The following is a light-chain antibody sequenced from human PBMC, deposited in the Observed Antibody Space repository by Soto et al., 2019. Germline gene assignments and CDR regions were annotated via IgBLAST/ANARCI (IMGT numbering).Light chain of an antibody. CDR1: SSDDGGYNY. CDR2: DVS. CDR3: SSYTSSSTYV. V-gene: IGLV2-14*01. J-gene: IGLJ1*01. Sequence: QSALTQPASVSGSPGQSITISCTGTSSDDGGYNYVSWYQQHPGKAPKLMIHDVSNRPSGVSNRFSGSKSGNTASLTISGLQAEDEADYYCSSYTSSSTYVFGTGTKLTVL.